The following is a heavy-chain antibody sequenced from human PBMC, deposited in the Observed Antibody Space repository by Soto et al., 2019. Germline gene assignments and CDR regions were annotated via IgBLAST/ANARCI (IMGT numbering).Heavy chain of an antibody. Sequence: QVQLQESGPGLVKPSETLSLTCTVSGGSISSYYWSWIRQPPGKGLEWIGYIYYSGSTNYNPSLKSRVAISLXXSXNLXSLKLSSGTAADTAVYYCARFDYDSSGYYYGVNDYWGQGTLVTVSS. V-gene: IGHV4-59*01. CDR2: IYYSGST. J-gene: IGHJ4*02. CDR1: GGSISSYY. D-gene: IGHD3-22*01. CDR3: ARFDYDSSGYYYGVNDY.